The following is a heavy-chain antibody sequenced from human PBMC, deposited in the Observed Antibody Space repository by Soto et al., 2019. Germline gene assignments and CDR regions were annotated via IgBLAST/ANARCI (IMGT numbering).Heavy chain of an antibody. CDR1: GGSINGGGYY. Sequence: QVQLQESGPGLVQPSQTLSLSCTVSGGSINGGGYYWNWIRQLPGKGLEWIGYMYYNGNTYYNPSLPSRATISFGTSHDQFSLRLTSVTAADTAVYFCARDGAYCSSIGCQNPFDHWGQGTLVTVSP. J-gene: IGHJ4*02. V-gene: IGHV4-31*03. D-gene: IGHD2-2*01. CDR2: MYYNGNT. CDR3: ARDGAYCSSIGCQNPFDH.